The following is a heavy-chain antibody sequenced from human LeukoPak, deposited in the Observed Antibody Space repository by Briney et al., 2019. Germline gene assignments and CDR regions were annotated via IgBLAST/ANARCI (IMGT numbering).Heavy chain of an antibody. D-gene: IGHD6-19*01. Sequence: ASVKVSCKVSGYTLTELSMHWVRQAPGKGLEWMGGFDPEDGETIYAQKFQGRVTMTEDTSTDTAYMELSSLRSEDTAVYYCARGPIAVAGIGSDAFDIWGQGTMVTVSS. V-gene: IGHV1-24*01. CDR3: ARGPIAVAGIGSDAFDI. CDR1: GYTLTELS. J-gene: IGHJ3*02. CDR2: FDPEDGET.